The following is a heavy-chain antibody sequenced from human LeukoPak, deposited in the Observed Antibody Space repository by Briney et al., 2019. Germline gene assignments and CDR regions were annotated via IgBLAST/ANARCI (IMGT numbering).Heavy chain of an antibody. D-gene: IGHD1-26*01. V-gene: IGHV4-39*01. CDR1: SGSISSSSYY. CDR2: IYYSGST. J-gene: IGHJ4*02. Sequence: SETLSLTCTASSGSISSSSYYWGWIRQPPGKGLEWIGSIYYSGSTYYIPSLKSRVTISVDTSKNQFSLKLSSVTAADTAVYYCASLRERSYYARGFDYWGQGTLVTVSS. CDR3: ASLRERSYYARGFDY.